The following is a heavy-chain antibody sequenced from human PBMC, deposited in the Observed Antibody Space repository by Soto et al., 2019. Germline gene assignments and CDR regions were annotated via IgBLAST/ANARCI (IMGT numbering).Heavy chain of an antibody. D-gene: IGHD5-18*01. CDR2: IDPSDSYT. CDR1: GYSFISYW. Sequence: LKISCKNSGYSFISYWISWVRQMPGKGLEWMGRIDPSDSYTNYSPSFQGHVTISADKSINTAYLQWSSLEASDIAMYYCARHGGGYSYGTFDCWGQGTLVTVSS. J-gene: IGHJ4*02. CDR3: ARHGGGYSYGTFDC. V-gene: IGHV5-10-1*01.